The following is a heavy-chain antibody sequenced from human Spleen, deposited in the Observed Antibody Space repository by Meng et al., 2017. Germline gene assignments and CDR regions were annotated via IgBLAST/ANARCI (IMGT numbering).Heavy chain of an antibody. CDR2: INHSGST. V-gene: IGHV4-34*01. CDR3: ARGRNYDYVWGSYRTLDY. Sequence: QVHLQQWGAGLLKPSQTLSLTCAVYGRSLSGYYWSWIRQPPGKGLEWIGEINHSGSTNYNPSLKSRVTMSVDTSKNQFSLKLSSVTAADTAVYYCARGRNYDYVWGSYRTLDYWGQGTLVTVSS. J-gene: IGHJ4*02. CDR1: GRSLSGYY. D-gene: IGHD3-16*02.